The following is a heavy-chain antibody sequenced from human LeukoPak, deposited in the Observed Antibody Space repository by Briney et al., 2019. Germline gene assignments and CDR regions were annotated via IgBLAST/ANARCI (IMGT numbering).Heavy chain of an antibody. J-gene: IGHJ4*02. CDR3: ARDGWIQLWLGSFDY. D-gene: IGHD5-18*01. V-gene: IGHV3-30*04. Sequence: GGSLRLSCAASGFTFSSYAMHWVRQAPGKGLEWVAVISYDGSNKYYADSVKGRSTISRDNSKNTLYLQMNSLRAEDTAVYYCARDGWIQLWLGSFDYWGQGTLVTVSS. CDR1: GFTFSSYA. CDR2: ISYDGSNK.